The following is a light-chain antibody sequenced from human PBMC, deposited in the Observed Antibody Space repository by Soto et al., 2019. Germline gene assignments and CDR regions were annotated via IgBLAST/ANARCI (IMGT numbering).Light chain of an antibody. CDR3: CSFTSSINRYV. V-gene: IGLV2-14*01. Sequence: QSALTQPASVSGSPGQSITISCTGTNSDVGGYNHVSWFQQRPGEVPKLVVYDVTNRPSGVSDRFSGSKSGNTASLTISGLQAEDEADYYCCSFTSSINRYVFGTGTKVTVL. CDR1: NSDVGGYNH. CDR2: DVT. J-gene: IGLJ1*01.